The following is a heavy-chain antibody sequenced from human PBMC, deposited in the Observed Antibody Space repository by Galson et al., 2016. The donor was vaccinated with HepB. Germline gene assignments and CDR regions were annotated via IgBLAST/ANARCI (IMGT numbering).Heavy chain of an antibody. V-gene: IGHV4-59*11. CDR2: VHYTGTT. Sequence: SETLSLTCTVSGGSITSHYWSWIRQPPGKGLDWIGDVHYTGTTNYNPSLESRVTISVDTSKTRFSLKLHSVTAADTAVYYCARGKGWFDPWGQGTLVIVSS. CDR3: ARGKGWFDP. CDR1: GGSITSHY. J-gene: IGHJ5*02.